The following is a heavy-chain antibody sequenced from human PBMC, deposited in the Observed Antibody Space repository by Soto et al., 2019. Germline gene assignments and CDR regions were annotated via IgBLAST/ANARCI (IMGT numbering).Heavy chain of an antibody. Sequence: GGSLRLSWAASGFTFGNYGMHWVRQAPGKGLEWVAVIWFDGNKQHYADSVKGRFTISRDNSKNTLYVQMTSLRAEDTAVYYCARGLQSLFDYWGQGTLVTVSS. J-gene: IGHJ4*02. V-gene: IGHV3-33*01. CDR3: ARGLQSLFDY. CDR2: IWFDGNKQ. CDR1: GFTFGNYG.